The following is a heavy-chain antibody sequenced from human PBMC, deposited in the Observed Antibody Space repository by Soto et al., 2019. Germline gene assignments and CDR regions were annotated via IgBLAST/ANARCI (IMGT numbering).Heavy chain of an antibody. CDR1: GGSISSYY. V-gene: IGHV4-59*01. Sequence: PSETLSLTCTVSGGSISSYYWSWIRQPPGKGLEWIGYIYYSGSTNYNPSLKSRVTISVDTSKNQFSLKLSSLTAADTAVYYCARVAGTRISYYYYGMDVWGQGTTVTVSS. CDR3: ARVAGTRISYYYYGMDV. CDR2: IYYSGST. D-gene: IGHD6-19*01. J-gene: IGHJ6*02.